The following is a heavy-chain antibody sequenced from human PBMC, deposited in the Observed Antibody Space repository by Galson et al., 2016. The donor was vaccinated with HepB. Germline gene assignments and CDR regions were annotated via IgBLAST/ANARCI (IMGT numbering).Heavy chain of an antibody. J-gene: IGHJ4*02. Sequence: SLRLSCAASGFTFSNHDMNWVCQAPGKGLEYISNINYRGESTSYVDSVKGRFTISRDNSRNTLYLQMDNLRAEDTAIYYCVKDPNWEAGCWGRGTPVTVSS. V-gene: IGHV3-23*01. CDR2: INYRGEST. D-gene: IGHD7-27*01. CDR1: GFTFSNHD. CDR3: VKDPNWEAGC.